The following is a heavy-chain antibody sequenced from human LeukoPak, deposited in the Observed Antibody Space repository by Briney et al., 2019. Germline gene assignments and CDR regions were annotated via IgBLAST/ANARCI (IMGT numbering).Heavy chain of an antibody. V-gene: IGHV3-64D*09. CDR1: GFAFSTFA. CDR3: AGSQTGWYFY. CDR2: IRSNGENT. D-gene: IGHD6-19*01. Sequence: GGSLRLSCSASGFAFSTFAMHWVRQAPGKGLEYVSVIRSNGENTDYADSVKGRFTISRDNSNNTLYLQMTSLRTDDTAMYFCAGSQTGWYFYWGQGTLVTVSS. J-gene: IGHJ4*02.